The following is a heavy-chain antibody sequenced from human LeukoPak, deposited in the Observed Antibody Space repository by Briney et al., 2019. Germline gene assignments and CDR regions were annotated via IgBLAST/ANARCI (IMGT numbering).Heavy chain of an antibody. J-gene: IGHJ4*02. CDR1: GGSINNYY. D-gene: IGHD3-9*01. Sequence: PSETLSLTCTVSGGSINNYYWTWIRQPAGKGLEWIGRIYSSGKTNYNPSLKSRVTMSVDTSNNQLSLMMTSVTAADTAVFYCARTPQGDNYFDYWGQGHLVTVSS. V-gene: IGHV4-4*07. CDR2: IYSSGKT. CDR3: ARTPQGDNYFDY.